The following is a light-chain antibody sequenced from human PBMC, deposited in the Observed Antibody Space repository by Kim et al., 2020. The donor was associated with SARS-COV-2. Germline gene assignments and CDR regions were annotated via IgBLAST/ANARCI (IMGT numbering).Light chain of an antibody. CDR3: QSADGSGTYV. Sequence: SYELTQPPSVSVSPGQTARITCSGDALPEKQTYWYQQKSGQAPLLLIYKDSERPSGIPGRFSGSSSGTTVTLTISGVQAEDDADYYCQSADGSGTYVVGT. J-gene: IGLJ1*01. V-gene: IGLV3-25*03. CDR2: KDS. CDR1: ALPEKQ.